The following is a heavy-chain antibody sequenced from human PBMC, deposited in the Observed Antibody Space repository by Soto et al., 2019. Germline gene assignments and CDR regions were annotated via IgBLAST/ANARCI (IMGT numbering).Heavy chain of an antibody. CDR1: GFTFSDFD. V-gene: IGHV3-13*01. D-gene: IGHD2-15*01. Sequence: PGGLLRLSCAASGFTFSDFDMHWVIQATGKGLEWVSGITTAGDTYYPGSVKGRFTISRENAKNSLYLQMNSLRAEDTAVYYCARNPSYCSGVTCQMDVWVQGTTVTVSS. CDR3: ARNPSYCSGVTCQMDV. CDR2: ITTAGDT. J-gene: IGHJ6*02.